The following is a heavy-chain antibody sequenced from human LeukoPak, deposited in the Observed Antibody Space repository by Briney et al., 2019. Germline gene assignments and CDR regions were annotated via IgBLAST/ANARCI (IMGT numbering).Heavy chain of an antibody. Sequence: SETLSLTCTVSGGSIGSSSYCWGWIRQPPGKGLEWIGYIYYSGSTNYNPSLKSRVTISVDTSKNQFSLKLSSVTAADTAVYYCARARAPFYGSGIQHWGQGTLVTVSS. CDR2: IYYSGST. CDR3: ARARAPFYGSGIQH. D-gene: IGHD3-10*01. V-gene: IGHV4-61*05. J-gene: IGHJ1*01. CDR1: GGSIGSSSYC.